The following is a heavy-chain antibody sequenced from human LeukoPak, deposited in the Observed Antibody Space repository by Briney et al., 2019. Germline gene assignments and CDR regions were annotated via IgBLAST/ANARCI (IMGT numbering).Heavy chain of an antibody. Sequence: PGGSPRLSCAASGFTFSSYEMNWVRQAPGKGLEWVSYISSSGSTIYYADSVKGRFTISRDNAKNSLYLQMNSLRAEDTAVYYCARPPLGAYSSSGIDYWGQGTLVTVSS. J-gene: IGHJ4*02. CDR1: GFTFSSYE. D-gene: IGHD6-6*01. CDR3: ARPPLGAYSSSGIDY. CDR2: ISSSGSTI. V-gene: IGHV3-48*03.